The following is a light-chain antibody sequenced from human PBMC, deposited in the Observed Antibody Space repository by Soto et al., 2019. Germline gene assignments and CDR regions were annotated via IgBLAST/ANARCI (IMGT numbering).Light chain of an antibody. CDR1: SSDVGGYNY. Sequence: QPVLTQPRSVSGSPGQSVTISCTGTSSDVGGYNYVSWYQQHPGKAPKLMIYGVSQRPSGVPDRFSGSKSGNTASLTISGLQAEDEADYYCCSYAGSYTLWVFGGGTKLTVL. CDR3: CSYAGSYTLWV. V-gene: IGLV2-11*01. J-gene: IGLJ3*02. CDR2: GVS.